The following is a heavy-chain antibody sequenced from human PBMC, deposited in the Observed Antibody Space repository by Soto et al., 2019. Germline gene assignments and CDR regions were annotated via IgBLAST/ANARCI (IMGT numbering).Heavy chain of an antibody. CDR3: ARSPRIAAAGYYFDY. CDR1: GGSISSYY. D-gene: IGHD6-13*01. V-gene: IGHV4-59*01. Sequence: QVQLQDSDPGLLKPSETLSLTCTVSGGSISSYYWSWIRQPPGKGLEWIGRIYYSGSTNYNPSHNSRVTISVDTSKNQFSLKLSSVTAADTAVYYCARSPRIAAAGYYFDYWGQGTLVTVSS. J-gene: IGHJ4*02. CDR2: IYYSGST.